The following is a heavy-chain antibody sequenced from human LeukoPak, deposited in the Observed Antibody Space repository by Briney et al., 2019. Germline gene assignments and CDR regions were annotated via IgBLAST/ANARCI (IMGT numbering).Heavy chain of an antibody. CDR2: INQSGST. Sequence: PSETLSLTCAVYGGSFSGYYWSWIRQPPGKGLEWIGEINQSGSTNYNPSLKSRVTISVDTSKNQFSLKLSSVTAADTAVYYCARRSNGYCSSTSCYTGYYYYYYMDVWGKGTTVTVSS. J-gene: IGHJ6*03. V-gene: IGHV4-34*01. D-gene: IGHD2-2*02. CDR3: ARRSNGYCSSTSCYTGYYYYYYMDV. CDR1: GGSFSGYY.